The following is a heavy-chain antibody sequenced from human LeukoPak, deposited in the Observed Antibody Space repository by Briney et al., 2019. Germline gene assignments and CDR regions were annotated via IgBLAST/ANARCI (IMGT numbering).Heavy chain of an antibody. J-gene: IGHJ4*02. V-gene: IGHV3-53*01. D-gene: IGHD2-8*01. Sequence: GGSLRLSCAASGFTVSSNYMSWVRQAPGKGLEWVSVIYSGGTTYYADSVKGRFTISRDNSKNTLYLQMNSLRAEDTAMYYCARGVYLGNGYYFDYWGQGTLVTVSS. CDR2: IYSGGTT. CDR1: GFTVSSNY. CDR3: ARGVYLGNGYYFDY.